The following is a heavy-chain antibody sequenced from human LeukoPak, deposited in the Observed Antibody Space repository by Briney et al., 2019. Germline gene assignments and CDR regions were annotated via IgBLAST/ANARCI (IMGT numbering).Heavy chain of an antibody. D-gene: IGHD4-17*01. Sequence: GGSLRLSCAASGFTFSSYAMHWVRQAPGKGLEWVAAISYDGSNKYYADSVKGRFTISRDNSKNTLYLQMNSLRAEDTAVYYCARGYGDYSDAFDIWGQGTMVTVSS. CDR2: ISYDGSNK. J-gene: IGHJ3*02. V-gene: IGHV3-30*04. CDR3: ARGYGDYSDAFDI. CDR1: GFTFSSYA.